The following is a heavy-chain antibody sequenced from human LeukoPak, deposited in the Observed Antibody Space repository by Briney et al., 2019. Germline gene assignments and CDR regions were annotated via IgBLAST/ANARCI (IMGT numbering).Heavy chain of an antibody. CDR3: ARGSVDYVWGCYRQPYFDY. V-gene: IGHV4-59*12. CDR1: GGSISSYY. Sequence: SETLSLTCTVSGGSISSYYWSWIRQPPGKGLEWIGYIYYSGSTNYNPSLKSRVTISVDTSKNQFSLKLSSVTAADTAVYYCARGSVDYVWGCYRQPYFDYWGQGTLVTVSS. CDR2: IYYSGST. D-gene: IGHD3-16*02. J-gene: IGHJ4*02.